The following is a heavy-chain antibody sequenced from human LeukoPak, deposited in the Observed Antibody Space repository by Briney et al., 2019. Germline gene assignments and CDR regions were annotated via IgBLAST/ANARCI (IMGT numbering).Heavy chain of an antibody. CDR2: INWNGGST. J-gene: IGHJ4*02. V-gene: IGHV3-20*04. Sequence: SAGSLRLSCAASGFTFDDYGMSWVRQAAGKGLEWVSGINWNGGSTGYADSVKGRFTISRDNAKNSLYLQMNSLRAEDTALYYCARSLWLGETVGVYWGQGTLVTVSS. CDR1: GFTFDDYG. CDR3: ARSLWLGETVGVY. D-gene: IGHD3-10*01.